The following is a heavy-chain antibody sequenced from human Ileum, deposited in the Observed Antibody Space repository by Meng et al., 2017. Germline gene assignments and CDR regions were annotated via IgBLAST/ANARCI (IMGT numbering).Heavy chain of an antibody. J-gene: IGHJ3*02. CDR2: IIPIFGTA. V-gene: IGHV1-69*05. CDR1: GGTFSSYA. Sequence: SVKVSCKASGGTFSSYAISWVRQAPGQGLEWMGGIIPIFGTANYAQKFQGRVTITTDESTSTAYMELSSLRSEDTAVYYCASNYDILTGYYNGAFDIWGQGTMVTVSS. D-gene: IGHD3-9*01. CDR3: ASNYDILTGYYNGAFDI.